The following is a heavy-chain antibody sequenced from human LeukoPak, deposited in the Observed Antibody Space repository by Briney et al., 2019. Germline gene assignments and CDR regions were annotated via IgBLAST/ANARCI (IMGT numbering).Heavy chain of an antibody. J-gene: IGHJ4*02. CDR3: ASRRLYQLRYFDY. D-gene: IGHD2-2*01. V-gene: IGHV4-59*12. Sequence: KPSETLSLTCTVSGGSISSYYWSWIRQPPGKGLEWIGYIYYSGSTNYNPSLKSRVTISVDTSKNQFSLKLSSVTAADTAVYYCASRRLYQLRYFDYWGQGTLVTVSS. CDR2: IYYSGST. CDR1: GGSISSYY.